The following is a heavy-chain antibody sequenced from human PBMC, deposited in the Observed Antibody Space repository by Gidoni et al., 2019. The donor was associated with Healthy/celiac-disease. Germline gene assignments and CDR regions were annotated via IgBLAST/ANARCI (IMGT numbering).Heavy chain of an antibody. CDR1: AVTFSRYS. V-gene: IGHV3-30-3*01. Sequence: QVQLVESGGGVVQPGRSLRLSCAASAVTFSRYSLHRVRQAPGKGLEWVAVISYDGSNKYYADSVKGRFTISRDNSKNTLYLQMNSLRAEDTAVYYCARDLRSYDFWSGWTVDGMDVWGQGTTVTVSS. CDR3: ARDLRSYDFWSGWTVDGMDV. CDR2: ISYDGSNK. D-gene: IGHD3-3*01. J-gene: IGHJ6*02.